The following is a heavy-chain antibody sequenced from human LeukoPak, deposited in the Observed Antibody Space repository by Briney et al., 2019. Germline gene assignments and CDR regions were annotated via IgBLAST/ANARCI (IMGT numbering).Heavy chain of an antibody. CDR1: GFNFSSYE. Sequence: GGSLRLSCAASGFNFSSYEMNWVRPAPGKGLEWVSYISSSGSTIYYADSVKGRFNISRDNAKNSLYLQMNSLRAEDTAVYYCARAGRVLLDYWGQGTLVTVSS. CDR3: ARAGRVLLDY. CDR2: ISSSGSTI. J-gene: IGHJ4*02. V-gene: IGHV3-48*03.